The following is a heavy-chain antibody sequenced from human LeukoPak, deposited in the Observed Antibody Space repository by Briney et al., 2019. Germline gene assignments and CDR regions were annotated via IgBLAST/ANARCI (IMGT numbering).Heavy chain of an antibody. V-gene: IGHV3-64D*06. CDR3: VRGTGY. J-gene: IGHJ4*02. Sequence: GGSLRLSCSVSGFTFSTYVMHWVRQAPGKGLEYVSAISSNGENTYYADSVKGRFTISRDKSKNTLYLQMSSLRADDTAVYYCVRGTGYWGQGTLVTVSS. CDR1: GFTFSTYV. CDR2: ISSNGENT.